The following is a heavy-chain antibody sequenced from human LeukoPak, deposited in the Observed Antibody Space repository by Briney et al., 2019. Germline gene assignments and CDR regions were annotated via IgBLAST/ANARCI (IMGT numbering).Heavy chain of an antibody. Sequence: SETLSLTCTVSGGSISRGDYYWSWVRQPPGKGLEWIGSIDYSGSTYYNYNPSLKSRVTISVDTSKNQFSLKLSSVTAADTAVYFCARDGLVWFGELQPDAFDIWGQGTMVTVSS. CDR2: IDYSGST. CDR1: GGSISRGDYY. D-gene: IGHD3-10*01. CDR3: ARDGLVWFGELQPDAFDI. V-gene: IGHV4-30-4*01. J-gene: IGHJ3*02.